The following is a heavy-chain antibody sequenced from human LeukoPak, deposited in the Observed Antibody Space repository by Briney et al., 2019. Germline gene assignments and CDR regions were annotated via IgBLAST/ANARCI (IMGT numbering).Heavy chain of an antibody. V-gene: IGHV3-23*01. J-gene: IGHJ4*02. Sequence: GGSLRLSCAASGFTFSSYAMSWVRQAPGKGLEWVSAISGSGGSTYYADSVKGRFTISRDNSKNPLYLQMNSLGAEDTAVYYCAKGKRITMIVVVTSFDYWGQGTLVTVSS. D-gene: IGHD3-22*01. CDR2: ISGSGGST. CDR1: GFTFSSYA. CDR3: AKGKRITMIVVVTSFDY.